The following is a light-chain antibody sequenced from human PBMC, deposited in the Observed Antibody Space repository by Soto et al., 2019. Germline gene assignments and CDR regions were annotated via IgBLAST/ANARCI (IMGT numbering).Light chain of an antibody. V-gene: IGKV1-5*01. CDR1: QSISSW. Sequence: DIQMNQSPSTLSASVGDRVTITCRASQSISSWLAWYQQKPGKAPKLLIYDASSLESGVPSRFSGSGSGTEFPLSISSLQPDDFATYYCQQYNSYSVYTFGQGTKLEIK. CDR2: DAS. J-gene: IGKJ2*01. CDR3: QQYNSYSVYT.